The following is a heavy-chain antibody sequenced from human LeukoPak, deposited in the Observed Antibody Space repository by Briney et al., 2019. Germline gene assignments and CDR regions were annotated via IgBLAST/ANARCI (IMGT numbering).Heavy chain of an antibody. V-gene: IGHV1-69*04. CDR2: IIPILGIA. J-gene: IGHJ5*02. D-gene: IGHD6-6*01. Sequence: ASVKVSCKASGGTFSSYAISWVRQAPGQGLEWMGRIIPILGIANYAQKFQGRVTITADKSTSTAYMELGSLRSEDTAVYYCARDVEYSRSHWFDPWGQGTLVTVSS. CDR3: ARDVEYSRSHWFDP. CDR1: GGTFSSYA.